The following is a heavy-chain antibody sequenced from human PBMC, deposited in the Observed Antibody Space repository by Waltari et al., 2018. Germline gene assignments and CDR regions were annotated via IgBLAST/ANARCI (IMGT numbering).Heavy chain of an antibody. CDR2: LYSAGTT. CDR1: GFTVSANT. D-gene: IGHD1-20*01. J-gene: IGHJ4*02. Sequence: EVQLVESGGSLIQPGGSLRLSGAASGFTVSANTMSWFGQAPGKGLGWVSVLYSAGTTYYADSVNGRFTISRDNSKNTLYLQMNSLRAEDTAVYYCARGLGGIAGSLGFWGQGTLVTVSS. V-gene: IGHV3-53*01. CDR3: ARGLGGIAGSLGF.